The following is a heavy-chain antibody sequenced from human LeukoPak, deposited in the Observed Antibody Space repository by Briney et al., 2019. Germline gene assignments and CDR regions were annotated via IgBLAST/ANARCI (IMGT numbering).Heavy chain of an antibody. J-gene: IGHJ4*02. CDR1: GFTFSSYG. Sequence: GGSLRLSCAASGFTFSSYGMSWVRQAPGKGLEWVSAISGSGGSTYYADSVKGRFTISRDNSKNTLYLQMNSLRAEDTAVYYCARVSDSSGYYYPHAYFDYWGQGTLVTVSS. CDR3: ARVSDSSGYYYPHAYFDY. CDR2: ISGSGGST. D-gene: IGHD3-22*01. V-gene: IGHV3-23*01.